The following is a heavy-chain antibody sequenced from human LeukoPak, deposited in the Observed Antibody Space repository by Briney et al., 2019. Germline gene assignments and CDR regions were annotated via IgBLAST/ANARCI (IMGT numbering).Heavy chain of an antibody. CDR2: IYTSGST. V-gene: IGHV4-4*07. CDR3: ARDGLMGGYGMDV. Sequence: KPSETLSLTCTVSGGSIGSYYWSWIRQPAGKGLEWIGRIYTSGSTNYNPSLKSRVTMSVDTSKNQFSLKLSSVTAADTAVYYCARDGLMGGYGMDVWGQGTTVTVSS. D-gene: IGHD3-16*01. CDR1: GGSIGSYY. J-gene: IGHJ6*02.